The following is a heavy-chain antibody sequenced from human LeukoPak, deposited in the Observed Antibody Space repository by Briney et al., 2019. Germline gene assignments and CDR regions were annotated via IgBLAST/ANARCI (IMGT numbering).Heavy chain of an antibody. CDR2: ISSSGSTI. CDR3: AKGLKRGSSWYEGISYYYYMDV. Sequence: PGGSLRLSCAASGFTFSSYEMNWVRQAPGKGLEWVSYISSSGSTIYYADSVKGRFTISRDNSKNTLYLQMNSLRAEDTAVYYCAKGLKRGSSWYEGISYYYYMDVWGKGTTVTIS. J-gene: IGHJ6*03. D-gene: IGHD6-13*01. CDR1: GFTFSSYE. V-gene: IGHV3-48*03.